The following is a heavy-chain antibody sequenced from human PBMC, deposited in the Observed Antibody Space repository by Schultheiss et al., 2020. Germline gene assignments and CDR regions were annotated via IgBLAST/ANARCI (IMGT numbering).Heavy chain of an antibody. D-gene: IGHD4-11*01. CDR2: INHSGST. J-gene: IGHJ6*02. CDR1: GGSFSGYY. V-gene: IGHV4-34*01. Sequence: SETLSLTCAVYGGSFSGYYWSWIRQPPGKGLEWIGEINHSGSTNYNPSLKSRVTISVDTSKNQFSLKLSSVTAADTAVYYCARRALQGYYYYGMDVWGQGTTVNGYS. CDR3: ARRALQGYYYYGMDV.